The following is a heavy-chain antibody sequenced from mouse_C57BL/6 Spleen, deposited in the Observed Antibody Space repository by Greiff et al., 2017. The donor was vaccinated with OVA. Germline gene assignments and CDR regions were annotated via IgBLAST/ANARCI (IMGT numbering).Heavy chain of an antibody. D-gene: IGHD1-1*01. CDR3: ARDGSSSRAMDY. CDR1: GFTFSDYG. CDR2: ISSGSSTI. J-gene: IGHJ4*01. V-gene: IGHV5-17*01. Sequence: EVKVVESGGGLVKPGGSLKLSCAASGFTFSDYGMHWVRQAPEKGLEWVAYISSGSSTIYYADTVKGRFTISRDNAKNTLFLQMTSLRSEDTAMYYCARDGSSSRAMDYWGQGTSVTVSS.